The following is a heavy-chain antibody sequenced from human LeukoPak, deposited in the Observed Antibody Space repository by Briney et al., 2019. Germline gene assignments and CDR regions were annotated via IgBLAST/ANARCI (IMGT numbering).Heavy chain of an antibody. CDR1: GFTFDDYA. J-gene: IGHJ4*02. CDR2: ISWNSGSI. CDR3: AKGIMGSGWYYFDY. Sequence: PGGSLRLSCAASGFTFDDYAMHWVRQAPGKGLEWVSGISWNSGSIGYADSVKGRFTISRDNAKNSLYLQMNSLRAEDTALYYCAKGIMGSGWYYFDYWGQGTLVTVSS. D-gene: IGHD6-19*01. V-gene: IGHV3-9*01.